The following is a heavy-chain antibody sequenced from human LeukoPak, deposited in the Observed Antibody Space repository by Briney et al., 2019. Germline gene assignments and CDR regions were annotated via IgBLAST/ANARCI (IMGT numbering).Heavy chain of an antibody. Sequence: SETLSLTCTVSGGSISSYYWSWIRQPPGKGLEWIGYIYYSGITNYNPSLKSRVTISVGTSKSQFSLTLTSVTAADTALYYCARAGRWEGRPHAFDIWGQGTMVTVSS. J-gene: IGHJ3*02. CDR1: GGSISSYY. CDR2: IYYSGIT. CDR3: ARAGRWEGRPHAFDI. D-gene: IGHD1-26*01. V-gene: IGHV4-59*01.